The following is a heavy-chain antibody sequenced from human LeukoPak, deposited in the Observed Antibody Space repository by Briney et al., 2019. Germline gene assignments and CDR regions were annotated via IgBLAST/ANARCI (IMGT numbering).Heavy chain of an antibody. V-gene: IGHV4-39*01. CDR1: GDYITTTNYY. CDR3: ARRSRLYKHETTGYHDS. CDR2: VFYSGTT. Sequence: SETLSLTCNVSGDYITTTNYYWAWLRQPPGKGLEWIASVFYSGTTYYNPSLKSRVVIFMDTSRKQIYLRLSSVDATDPAIYYCARRSRLYKHETTGYHDSWGQGTLVTVSS. J-gene: IGHJ4*02. D-gene: IGHD3-9*01.